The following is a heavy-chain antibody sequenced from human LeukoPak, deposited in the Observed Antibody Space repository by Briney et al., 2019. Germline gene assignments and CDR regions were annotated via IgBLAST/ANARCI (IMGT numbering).Heavy chain of an antibody. Sequence: GGSLRLSCAASGFIFSSYAMSWVRQAPGKGLEWVSSISGSGGSTYYADSVKGRFTISRDNSKNTLYLQMNSLRAEDTAIYYCAKESDFYSGWYSNAFDMWGQGTMVTVSS. J-gene: IGHJ3*02. CDR2: ISGSGGST. CDR1: GFIFSSYA. D-gene: IGHD6-19*01. CDR3: AKESDFYSGWYSNAFDM. V-gene: IGHV3-23*01.